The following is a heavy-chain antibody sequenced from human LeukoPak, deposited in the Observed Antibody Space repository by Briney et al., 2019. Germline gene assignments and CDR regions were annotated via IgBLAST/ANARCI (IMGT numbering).Heavy chain of an antibody. CDR1: GGSINNFY. V-gene: IGHV4-59*01. CDR2: IYYTGGT. Sequence: SETLSLTCTVSGGSINNFYWYWVRRPPGKGLEWIGYIYYTGGTNYNPSLKSRVTISVDTSKNLFSLRLTYLTAADTAVYYCARVGDSGSSFDYWGQGIQVTVSS. J-gene: IGHJ4*02. D-gene: IGHD3-10*01. CDR3: ARVGDSGSSFDY.